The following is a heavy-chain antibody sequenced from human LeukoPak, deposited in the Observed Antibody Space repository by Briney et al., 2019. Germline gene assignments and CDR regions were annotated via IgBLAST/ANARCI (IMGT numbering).Heavy chain of an antibody. V-gene: IGHV3-48*04. CDR2: ISSSSSTI. CDR3: AREEMKTDIVVLPAGYDY. D-gene: IGHD2-2*01. J-gene: IGHJ4*02. CDR1: GFTFSSYS. Sequence: PGGSLRLSCAASGFTFSSYSMNWVRQAPGKGLEWVSYISSSSSTIYYADSVKGRFTISRDNAKNSLYLQMNSLRAEDTAVYYCAREEMKTDIVVLPAGYDYWGQGTLVTVSS.